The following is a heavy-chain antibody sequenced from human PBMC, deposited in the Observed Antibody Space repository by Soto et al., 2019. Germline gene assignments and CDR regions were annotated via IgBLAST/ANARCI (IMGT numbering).Heavy chain of an antibody. CDR3: AKDPNTDLLGGFEF. J-gene: IGHJ3*01. D-gene: IGHD2-15*01. Sequence: GGSLRLSCATSGFNFKNYGMSWVRLAPGQGLEWVSAISGSGSETYYADSVKGRFTISRDNSESTLSLQMNSLRDEDTAVYYCAKDPNTDLLGGFEFGGQGTMVTVSS. V-gene: IGHV3-23*01. CDR1: GFNFKNYG. CDR2: ISGSGSET.